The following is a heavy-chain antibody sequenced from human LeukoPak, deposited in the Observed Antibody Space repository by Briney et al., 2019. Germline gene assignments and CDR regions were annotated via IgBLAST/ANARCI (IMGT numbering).Heavy chain of an antibody. CDR2: FYPEDGET. D-gene: IGHD4-11*01. Sequence: ASVKVSCKVSGYTLTELSMHWVRQAPGKGLEWMGGFYPEDGETIYAQKFQGRVTMTEDTSTDTAYMELSRLRSEDTAVYYCATGIGSNYGAYFDWFDPWGQGTLVTVSS. CDR3: ATGIGSNYGAYFDWFDP. J-gene: IGHJ5*02. V-gene: IGHV1-24*01. CDR1: GYTLTELS.